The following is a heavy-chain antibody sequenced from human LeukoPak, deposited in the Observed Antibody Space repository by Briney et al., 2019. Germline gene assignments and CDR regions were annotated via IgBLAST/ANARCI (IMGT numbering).Heavy chain of an antibody. CDR1: GVSISSGGYH. J-gene: IGHJ4*02. V-gene: IGHV4-31*03. Sequence: SETLSLTCTVSGVSISSGGYHGSWIRQHPGKGLEWIVNDGNTSYNPSLQSRITISVDTSKNQFSLKLSSVTAADSAIYYCAIYFVGGGGRGTWGQGTLVTVSS. D-gene: IGHD2-21*01. CDR2: DGNT. CDR3: AIYFVGGGGRGT.